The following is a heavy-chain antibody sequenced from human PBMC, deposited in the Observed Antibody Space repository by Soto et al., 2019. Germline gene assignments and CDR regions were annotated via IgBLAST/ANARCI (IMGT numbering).Heavy chain of an antibody. CDR1: GESISSGGYY. J-gene: IGHJ4*02. V-gene: IGHV4-31*03. Sequence: QVQLQDSGPGLVKPSQTLSLTCNVSGESISSGGYYWSWIRHHPGKGLEWIGYIYDTESAYYNPSLKSRVTISMDTSKNQFAMRLSSVTAADTAVYYCARASSSSSATDYWGQGILGTVSS. CDR3: ARASSSSSATDY. CDR2: IYDTESA. D-gene: IGHD6-6*01.